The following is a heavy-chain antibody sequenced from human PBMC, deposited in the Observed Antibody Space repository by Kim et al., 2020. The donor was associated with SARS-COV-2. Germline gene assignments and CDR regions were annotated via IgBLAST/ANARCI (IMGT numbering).Heavy chain of an antibody. CDR3: ARHSGSYSYYYYGMDV. CDR1: GFTFSSYS. V-gene: IGHV3-48*02. CDR2: ISSSSSTI. D-gene: IGHD1-26*01. J-gene: IGHJ6*02. Sequence: GGSLRLSCAASGFTFSSYSMNWVRQAQGKGLEWVSYISSSSSTIYYADSVKGRFTISRDNAKNSLYLQMNSLRDEDTAVYYCARHSGSYSYYYYGMDVWGQGTTVTVSS.